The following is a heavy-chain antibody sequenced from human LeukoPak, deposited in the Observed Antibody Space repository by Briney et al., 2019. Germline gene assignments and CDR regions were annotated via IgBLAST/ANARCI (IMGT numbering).Heavy chain of an antibody. V-gene: IGHV3-23*01. Sequence: GGSLRLSCTASGFTFSTLAMSWVRQAPGKGLEWVSSISSRGDDTTYADSVKGRFTISRDNSKNTLYLQLNSLRVDDAAIYYCAKHRRSTLVTAYFDSWGQGTLVTVSS. CDR3: AKHRRSTLVTAYFDS. CDR1: GFTFSTLA. J-gene: IGHJ4*02. CDR2: ISSRGDDT. D-gene: IGHD2-21*02.